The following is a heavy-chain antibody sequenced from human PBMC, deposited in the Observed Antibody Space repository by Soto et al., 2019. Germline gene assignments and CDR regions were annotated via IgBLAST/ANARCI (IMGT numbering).Heavy chain of an antibody. CDR3: ASRHYHPVSYFDY. CDR1: GGSISSSSYY. J-gene: IGHJ4*02. V-gene: IGHV4-39*01. D-gene: IGHD1-26*01. CDR2: IYYSGST. Sequence: QLQLQESGPGLVKPSETLSLTCTVSGGSISSSSYYWGWIRQPPGKGLEWIGSIYYSGSTYYNPSLKSRVTISVDTSKNQFSLKLSSVTAADTAVYYCASRHYHPVSYFDYWGQGTLVTVSS.